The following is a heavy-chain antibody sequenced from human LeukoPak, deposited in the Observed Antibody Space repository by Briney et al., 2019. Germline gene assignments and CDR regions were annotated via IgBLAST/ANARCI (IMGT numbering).Heavy chain of an antibody. J-gene: IGHJ5*01. D-gene: IGHD3-22*01. CDR3: ARVTTMIDNWFDS. V-gene: IGHV4-31*03. CDR2: IYYSGST. CDR1: GGSISSGGYY. Sequence: SETLSLTCTVSGGSISSGGYYWSWIRQHPGKGLEWIGYIYYSGSTYYNPSLKSRVTISVDTSKNQFSLKLSSVTAADTAVYYCARVTTMIDNWFDSWGQGTLVTVSS.